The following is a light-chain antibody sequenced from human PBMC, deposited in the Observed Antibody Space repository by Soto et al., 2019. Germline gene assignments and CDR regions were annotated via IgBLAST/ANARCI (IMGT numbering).Light chain of an antibody. CDR3: CSYAGGSIYVL. CDR1: SGDVGNFNL. V-gene: IGLV2-23*02. J-gene: IGLJ2*01. Sequence: QSALTQPASVSWSPGQSITISCTGTSGDVGNFNLVSWYQHHPGKAPNLIISEVSKRPSGVSNRFSGSKSGNTASLTIFGLQAEDEADYYCCSYAGGSIYVLFGGGTKLTVL. CDR2: EVS.